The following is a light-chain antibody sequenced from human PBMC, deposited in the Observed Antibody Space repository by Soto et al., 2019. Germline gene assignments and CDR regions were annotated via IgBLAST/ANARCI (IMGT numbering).Light chain of an antibody. CDR1: SNDFGTYYF. CDR2: DGT. CDR3: CSYATYNMI. Sequence: QSALTQPASVSGSPGQSITISCTRTSNDFGTYYFVSWYQQHPDKAPKLIIYDGTKRPSGVSNRFSGSKSGNTASLTISGLQAEDEAHYYCCSYATYNMILGGGTKVTVL. J-gene: IGLJ2*01. V-gene: IGLV2-23*01.